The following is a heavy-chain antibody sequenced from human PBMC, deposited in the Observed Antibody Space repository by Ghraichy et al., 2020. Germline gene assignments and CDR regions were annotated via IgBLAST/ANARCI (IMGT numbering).Heavy chain of an antibody. CDR1: GSHFTGSY. Sequence: ASVKVSCKASGSHFTGSYMHWERQAPRQGFEWMGWISPNSGGTNYAENFQGRVTMTRDTSISTAYMELTRLRSDDTAVYYCARDAGSYPDYWGQGTLVTVSS. CDR2: ISPNSGGT. V-gene: IGHV1-2*02. D-gene: IGHD1-26*01. CDR3: ARDAGSYPDY. J-gene: IGHJ4*02.